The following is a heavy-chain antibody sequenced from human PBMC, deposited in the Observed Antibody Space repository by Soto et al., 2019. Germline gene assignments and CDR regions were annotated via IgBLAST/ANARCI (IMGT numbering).Heavy chain of an antibody. J-gene: IGHJ4*02. D-gene: IGHD1-1*01. Sequence: SETLSLTPYLSEGYIRGSDGSWIRQPPGRGLEWIGYIYYDGRTDYNRSLKRRVTISVDASKNQFSLKLSSVTAADTAVYYCARERTGDPTFFDYWGQGTLVTVSS. CDR3: ARERTGDPTFFDY. CDR2: IYYDGRT. CDR1: EGYIRGSD. V-gene: IGHV4-59*01.